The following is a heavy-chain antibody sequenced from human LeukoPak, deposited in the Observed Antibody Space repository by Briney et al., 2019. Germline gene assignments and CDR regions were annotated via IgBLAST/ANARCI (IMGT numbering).Heavy chain of an antibody. CDR2: MNPNSGNT. D-gene: IGHD3-16*01. J-gene: IGHJ6*03. V-gene: IGHV1-8*02. Sequence: ASVKVSCKASGYTFTSYGISWVRQAPGQGLEWMGWMNPNSGNTGYAQKFQGRVTMTRNTSISTAYMELSSLRSEDTAVYYCASYHYYYYYMDVWGKGTTVTVSS. CDR3: ASYHYYYYYMDV. CDR1: GYTFTSYG.